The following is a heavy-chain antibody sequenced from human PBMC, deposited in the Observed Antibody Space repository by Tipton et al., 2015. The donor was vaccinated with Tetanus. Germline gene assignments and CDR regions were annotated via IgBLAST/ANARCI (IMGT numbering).Heavy chain of an antibody. J-gene: IGHJ5*01. V-gene: IGHV5-51*01. CDR2: IYPGDSSV. CDR3: ARHWSKAFASPFDS. D-gene: IGHD3-3*02. CDR1: GYSFATYW. Sequence: VQLVQSGAEVKKPGESLKISCKGSGYSFATYWIAWVRQRPGKGLEWMGIIYPGDSSVRYSPSFQGQVTISADKSTNTAYLQWITLKASDTAIYYCARHWSKAFASPFDSWGQGTLVTVSS.